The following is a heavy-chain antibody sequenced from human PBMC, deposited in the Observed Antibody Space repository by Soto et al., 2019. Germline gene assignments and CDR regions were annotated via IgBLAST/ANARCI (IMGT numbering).Heavy chain of an antibody. CDR3: ARSYSGYDFRAFDI. D-gene: IGHD5-12*01. J-gene: IGHJ3*02. Sequence: SETLSLTCTVSGGSISSYYWSWIRQPPGKGLEWIGYIYYSGSTNYNPSLKSRVTISVDTSKNQFSLKLNSVTAADTAVYYCARSYSGYDFRAFDIWGQGTMVTVSS. CDR1: GGSISSYY. CDR2: IYYSGST. V-gene: IGHV4-59*01.